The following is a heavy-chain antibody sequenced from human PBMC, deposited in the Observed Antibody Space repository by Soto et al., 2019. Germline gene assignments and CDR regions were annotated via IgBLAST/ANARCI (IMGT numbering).Heavy chain of an antibody. D-gene: IGHD3-3*01. CDR1: GFTFSNAW. J-gene: IGHJ6*02. Sequence: GGSLRLSCAASGFTFSNAWMNWARQAPGKGLEWVGRIKSKTDGGTTDYAAPVKSRFTISRDDSKNTLYLQMNSLKTENTAEYFLSPSPSPREWFGLGGWGQGTTV. CDR3: SPSPSPREWFGLGG. CDR2: IKSKTDGGTT. V-gene: IGHV3-15*07.